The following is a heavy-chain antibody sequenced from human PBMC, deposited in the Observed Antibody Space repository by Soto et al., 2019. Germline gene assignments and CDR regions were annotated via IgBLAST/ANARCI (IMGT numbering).Heavy chain of an antibody. CDR1: GFTFSRFG. J-gene: IGHJ6*02. CDR3: ARTTHSSSWYYTNYYYYGMDV. Sequence: PGGSLRLSCAASGFTFSRFGMHWVRQAPGKGLEWVSYISSSGSTIYYADSVKGRFTISRDNAKNSLYLQMNSLRAEDTAVYYCARTTHSSSWYYTNYYYYGMDVWGQGTTVTVSS. CDR2: ISSSGSTI. V-gene: IGHV3-48*03. D-gene: IGHD6-13*01.